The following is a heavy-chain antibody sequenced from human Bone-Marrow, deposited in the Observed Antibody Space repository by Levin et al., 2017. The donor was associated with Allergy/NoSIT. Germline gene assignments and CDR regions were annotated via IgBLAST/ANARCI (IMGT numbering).Heavy chain of an antibody. D-gene: IGHD1/OR15-1a*01. CDR1: GGSFNDYV. CDR2: INHSGFT. Sequence: NSSETLSLTCAVSGGSFNDYVWIWIRQSPGQAPEWIGQINHSGFTDYNPSLKSRVTISLDTPKSQFSLRLRSVTAADAAKYYCARGRREAVWTKSILNYFYYGMDVWGQGTTVAVSS. V-gene: IGHV4-34*01. J-gene: IGHJ6*02. CDR3: ARGRREAVWTKSILNYFYYGMDV.